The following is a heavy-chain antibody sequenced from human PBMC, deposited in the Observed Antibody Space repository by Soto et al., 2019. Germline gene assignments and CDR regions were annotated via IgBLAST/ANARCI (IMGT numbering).Heavy chain of an antibody. CDR2: IDPSDSYT. CDR1: GYSFTSYW. J-gene: IGHJ3*02. V-gene: IGHV5-10-1*01. D-gene: IGHD2-15*01. Sequence: GESLKISCKGSGYSFTSYWISWVRQMPGKGLKRMGRIDPSDSYTNYSPSFQGHVTISADKSISTAYLQWSSLKASDTAMYYCATRYCSGGSCYSGSGAFDIWGQGTMVTVSS. CDR3: ATRYCSGGSCYSGSGAFDI.